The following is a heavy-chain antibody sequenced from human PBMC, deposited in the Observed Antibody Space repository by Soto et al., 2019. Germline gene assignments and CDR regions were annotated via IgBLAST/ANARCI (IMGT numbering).Heavy chain of an antibody. D-gene: IGHD4-17*01. V-gene: IGHV3-66*01. CDR3: ARDLAGGDPHTHDY. CDR1: GFTVSSNY. J-gene: IGHJ4*02. Sequence: EVQLVESGGGLVQPGGSLRLSCAASGFTVSSNYMSWVRQAPGKGLEWVSVIYSGGSTYYADSVKGRFTISRDNSKNTLYLQMNSLRAEDTAVYYCARDLAGGDPHTHDYWGQGTLVTVSS. CDR2: IYSGGST.